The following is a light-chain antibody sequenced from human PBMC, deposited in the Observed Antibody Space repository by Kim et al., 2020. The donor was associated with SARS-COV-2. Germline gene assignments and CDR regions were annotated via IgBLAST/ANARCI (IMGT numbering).Light chain of an antibody. Sequence: EIVLTQSPGTLSLSPGERATLSCRASQSISSAFLAWYQQRPGQAPRLLISGASIRATGIPDRFSGSGSGTDFTLTISRLGPEDFGVYYCQQYGSSLLTFGGGTKVEI. CDR2: GAS. CDR1: QSISSAF. V-gene: IGKV3-20*01. CDR3: QQYGSSLLT. J-gene: IGKJ4*01.